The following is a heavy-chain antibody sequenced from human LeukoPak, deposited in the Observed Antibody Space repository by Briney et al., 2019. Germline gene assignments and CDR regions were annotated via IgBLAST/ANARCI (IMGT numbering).Heavy chain of an antibody. D-gene: IGHD3-3*01. CDR3: ARVQRRVVDFDY. CDR2: ISSSGSTI. Sequence: PGGSLRLSCAASGFTISSNYMNWVRQAPGKGLEWVSYISSSGSTIYYADSVKGRFTISRDNAKNSLYLQMNSLRAEDTAVYYCARVQRRVVDFDYWGQGTLVTVSS. CDR1: GFTISSNY. J-gene: IGHJ4*02. V-gene: IGHV3-48*03.